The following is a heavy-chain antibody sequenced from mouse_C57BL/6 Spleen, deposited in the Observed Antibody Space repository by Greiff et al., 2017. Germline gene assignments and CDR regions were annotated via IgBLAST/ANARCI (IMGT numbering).Heavy chain of an antibody. CDR1: GYTFTSYW. D-gene: IGHD4-1*01. J-gene: IGHJ3*01. V-gene: IGHV1-52*01. Sequence: VQLHQPGAELVRPGSSVKLSCKASGYTFTSYWMHWVKQRPIQGLEWIGNIDPSDSETHYNQKFKDKATLTVDKSSSTAYMQLSSLTSEDSAVYYCASSLRLGRRSWFAYWGQGTLVTVSA. CDR2: IDPSDSET. CDR3: ASSLRLGRRSWFAY.